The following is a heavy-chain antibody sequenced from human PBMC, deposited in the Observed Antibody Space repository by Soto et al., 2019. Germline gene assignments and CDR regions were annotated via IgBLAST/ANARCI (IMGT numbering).Heavy chain of an antibody. CDR2: IYYSGST. CDR3: ARSTVTTRPSFQH. CDR1: GGSISSYY. Sequence: SETLSLTCTVSGGSISSYYWSWIRQPPGKGLEWIGYIYYSGSTNYNPSLKSRVTISVDTSKNQFSLKLSSVTAADTAGYYCARSTVTTRPSFQHWGQGTLVTVSS. V-gene: IGHV4-59*01. J-gene: IGHJ1*01. D-gene: IGHD4-17*01.